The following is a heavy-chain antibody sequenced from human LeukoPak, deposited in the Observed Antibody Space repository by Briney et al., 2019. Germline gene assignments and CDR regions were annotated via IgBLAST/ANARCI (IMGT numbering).Heavy chain of an antibody. CDR3: ARGGAIAPDDY. J-gene: IGHJ4*02. V-gene: IGHV1-69*06. CDR2: IIPIFGTA. Sequence: SVKVSCKASGGTFSSYAIGWVRQAPGQGLEWMGGIIPIFGTANYAQKFQGRVTITADKSTSTAYMELSSLRSEDTAVYYCARGGAIAPDDYWGQGTLVTVSS. D-gene: IGHD3-16*01. CDR1: GGTFSSYA.